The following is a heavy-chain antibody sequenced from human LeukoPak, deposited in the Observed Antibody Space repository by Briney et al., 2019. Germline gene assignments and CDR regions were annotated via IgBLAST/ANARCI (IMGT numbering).Heavy chain of an antibody. CDR2: ISSSSSTI. CDR3: ARVYYYGSGIGGYGMDV. CDR1: GFTFSSYS. J-gene: IGHJ6*02. D-gene: IGHD3-10*01. V-gene: IGHV3-48*01. Sequence: PGGSLRLSCAASGFTFSSYSMNWVRQAPGKGLEWVSYISSSSSTIYYADSVKGRFTISRDNAKNSLYLQMNSLRAEDTAVYYCARVYYYGSGIGGYGMDVWGQGITVTVSS.